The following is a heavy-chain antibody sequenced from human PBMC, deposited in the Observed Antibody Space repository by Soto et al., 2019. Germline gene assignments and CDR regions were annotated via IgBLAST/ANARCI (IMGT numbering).Heavy chain of an antibody. CDR2: ISGSGGHT. J-gene: IGHJ5*02. Sequence: GGSLRLSCTGSGFSFFSYAMSWVRQAPGKGLEWVSTISGSGGHTYYADSVKGRFVVSRDNDKNTVYLHMSSLTGEDTAVYFCAKIELGWFAHWGQGTQVTVSS. V-gene: IGHV3-23*01. CDR3: AKIELGWFAH. CDR1: GFSFFSYA. D-gene: IGHD2-8*02.